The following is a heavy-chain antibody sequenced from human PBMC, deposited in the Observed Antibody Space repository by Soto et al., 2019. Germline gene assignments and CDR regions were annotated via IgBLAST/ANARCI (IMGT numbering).Heavy chain of an antibody. D-gene: IGHD5-12*01. CDR3: ARDAGFGYGRHMDV. CDR2: IWYDGSNT. Sequence: QVQLVESGGGVVQPGRSLRLSCAASGFTFSSYGMHWVRQAPGKGLEWVAVIWYDGSNTYYADSVKGRFTISRDNSKNTLYLQMNSLRAEDTAVYYCARDAGFGYGRHMDVWGKGTTVTVSS. V-gene: IGHV3-33*01. CDR1: GFTFSSYG. J-gene: IGHJ6*03.